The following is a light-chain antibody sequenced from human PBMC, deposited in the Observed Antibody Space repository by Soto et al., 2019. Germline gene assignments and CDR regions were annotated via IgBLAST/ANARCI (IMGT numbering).Light chain of an antibody. CDR3: RRRSDCPIT. V-gene: IGKV3-11*01. CDR2: DPS. Sequence: EIVLTQSPATLSLSPRERATLSSGASQSVSSSLAWYQQKPGQAPSLLIYDPSNRATGIPAGVTGSGSGTHFTRTIGSVEPVDFAVYYCRRRSDCPITFGGRTKVEIK. J-gene: IGKJ4*01. CDR1: QSVSSS.